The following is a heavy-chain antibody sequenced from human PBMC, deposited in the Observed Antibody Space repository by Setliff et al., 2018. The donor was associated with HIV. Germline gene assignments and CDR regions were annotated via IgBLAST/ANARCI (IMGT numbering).Heavy chain of an antibody. CDR2: IIPILGTA. D-gene: IGHD3-10*01. CDR3: ARETYYGSGSYLPTEYYYYYMDV. V-gene: IGHV1-69*05. J-gene: IGHJ6*03. CDR1: GYTFVSYG. Sequence: SVKVSCKASGYTFVSYGLNWVRQAPGQGLEWMVGIIPILGTANYAQKFQGRVTITTDESTTTAYMELRSLRSEDTAVYYCARETYYGSGSYLPTEYYYYYMDVWGKGTTVTVSS.